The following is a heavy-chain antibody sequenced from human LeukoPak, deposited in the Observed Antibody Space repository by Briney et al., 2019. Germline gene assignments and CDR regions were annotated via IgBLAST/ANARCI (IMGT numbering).Heavy chain of an antibody. CDR3: AGSYYDSSGTSFDY. CDR1: GGPIGSYY. J-gene: IGHJ4*02. D-gene: IGHD3-22*01. V-gene: IGHV4-59*08. Sequence: PSETLSLTCTVSGGPIGSYYWSWLRQSPGQGLEWVGFIHDSGSTNYNPSLESRVTISVDRSKNQFSLKLNSVTAADTAVYYCAGSYYDSSGTSFDYWGQGTLVTVSS. CDR2: IHDSGST.